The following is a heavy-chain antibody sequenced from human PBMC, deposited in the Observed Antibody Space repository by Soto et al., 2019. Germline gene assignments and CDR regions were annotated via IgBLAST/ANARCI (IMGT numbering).Heavy chain of an antibody. J-gene: IGHJ5*02. CDR2: IYYSGST. D-gene: IGHD4-17*01. Sequence: QVQLQESGPGLVKPSQTLSLTCTVSGGSISSGGYYWSWIRQHPGKGLEWIGYIYYSGSTYYNPSLKRRVTISVDTSKKQFSLKLSSVTAADTAVYYCARDVEDDYGDYGYNWFDPWGQGTLVTVSS. CDR1: GGSISSGGYY. V-gene: IGHV4-31*03. CDR3: ARDVEDDYGDYGYNWFDP.